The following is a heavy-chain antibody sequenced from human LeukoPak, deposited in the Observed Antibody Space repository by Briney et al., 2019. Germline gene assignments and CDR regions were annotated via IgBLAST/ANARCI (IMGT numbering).Heavy chain of an antibody. D-gene: IGHD3-10*01. CDR2: MYYSGIT. V-gene: IGHV4-39*07. CDR1: GGSIRSSSYY. CDR3: ARAGGFTILRGAVNNWFDP. Sequence: KPSETLSLTCTVSGGSIRSSSYYWGWIRQPPGKGLEWIGSMYYSGITYYNPSLKSRVTISVDTSKNQFSLKLISVTAADTAVYYCARAGGFTILRGAVNNWFDPWGQGTLVTVSS. J-gene: IGHJ5*02.